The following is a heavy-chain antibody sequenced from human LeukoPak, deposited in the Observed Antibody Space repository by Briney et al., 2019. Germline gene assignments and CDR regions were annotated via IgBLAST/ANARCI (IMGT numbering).Heavy chain of an antibody. J-gene: IGHJ6*03. D-gene: IGHD3-16*02. CDR1: GGSISSYY. CDR3: ARLGGYQVGHYYYYMDV. CDR2: IYTSGST. Sequence: PSETLSLTCTVSGGSISSYYWSWIRQPAGKGLEWIGRIYTSGSTNYNPSLKSRVTISVDTSKNQFSLKLSSVTAADTAVYYCARLGGYQVGHYYYYMDVWGKGTTVIVSS. V-gene: IGHV4-4*07.